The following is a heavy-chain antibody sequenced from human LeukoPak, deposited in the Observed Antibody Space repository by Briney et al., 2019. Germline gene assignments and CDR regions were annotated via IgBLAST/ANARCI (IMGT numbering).Heavy chain of an antibody. Sequence: GGSLRLSYAPSVFTFSIFAMSSVRQAPAKGLEGVSSISSSSSYIYYADRVKGRFTMTRDNAKNSLYMQMSSLRAEDTAVYYCARDGLVGGLYLDYWGQGTLVTVSS. CDR3: ARDGLVGGLYLDY. CDR2: ISSSSSYI. D-gene: IGHD2-8*02. V-gene: IGHV3-21*01. CDR1: VFTFSIFA. J-gene: IGHJ4*02.